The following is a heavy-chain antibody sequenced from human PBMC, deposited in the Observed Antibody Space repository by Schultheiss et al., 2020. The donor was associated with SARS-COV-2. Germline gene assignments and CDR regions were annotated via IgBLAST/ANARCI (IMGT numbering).Heavy chain of an antibody. CDR2: ISYDGSNK. CDR3: ARTWGAPARYYFDY. CDR1: GFTFSSYA. V-gene: IGHV3-30*04. J-gene: IGHJ4*02. Sequence: GGSLRLSCAASGFTFSSYAMHWVRQAPGKGLEWVAVISYDGSNKYYADSVKGRFTISRDNSKNTLYLQMNSLRAEDTAVYYCARTWGAPARYYFDYWGQGILVTVSS. D-gene: IGHD3-16*01.